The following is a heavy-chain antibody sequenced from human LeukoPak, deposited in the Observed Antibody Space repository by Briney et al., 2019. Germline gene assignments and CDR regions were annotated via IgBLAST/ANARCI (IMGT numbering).Heavy chain of an antibody. CDR1: GFTFSSYS. J-gene: IGHJ3*02. CDR3: ARGREGSILTLAFDI. CDR2: ISSSSSYI. V-gene: IGHV3-21*01. D-gene: IGHD1-26*01. Sequence: GGSLRLSCAASGFTFSSYSMNWVRQAPGKGLEWVSSISSSSSYIYYADSVKGRFTISRDNAKNSLYLQMNSLRAEDTAVYYCARGREGSILTLAFDIWGQGTMVTVSS.